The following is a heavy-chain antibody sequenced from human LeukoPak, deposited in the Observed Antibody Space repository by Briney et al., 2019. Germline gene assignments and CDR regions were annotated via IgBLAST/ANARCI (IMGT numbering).Heavy chain of an antibody. V-gene: IGHV7-4-1*02. CDR2: INTNTGNP. CDR3: ANYSTHSSGWYDADY. D-gene: IGHD6-19*01. CDR1: GYIFTGYA. Sequence: GASVKVSCKASGYIFTGYAMNWVRQAPGQGLEWMGWINTNTGNPMYAQGFTGRFVFSLDTSVNTAYLQISSLKAEDTAVYYCANYSTHSSGWYDADYWGPGTLVTVSS. J-gene: IGHJ4*02.